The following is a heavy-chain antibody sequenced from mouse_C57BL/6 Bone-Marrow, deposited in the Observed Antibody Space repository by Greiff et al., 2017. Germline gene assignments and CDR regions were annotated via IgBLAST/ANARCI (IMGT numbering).Heavy chain of an antibody. D-gene: IGHD3-1*01. CDR2: IYPSDSET. CDR3: ARLGGLLDYFDY. V-gene: IGHV1-61*01. Sequence: QVQLQQPGAELVRPGSSVKLSCKASGYTFTSYWMDWVKQRPGQGLEWIGNIYPSDSETHYNQKFKDKATLTVDKSSSTAYMQLSSLTSEDSAVYYCARLGGLLDYFDYWGQGTTLTVSS. J-gene: IGHJ2*01. CDR1: GYTFTSYW.